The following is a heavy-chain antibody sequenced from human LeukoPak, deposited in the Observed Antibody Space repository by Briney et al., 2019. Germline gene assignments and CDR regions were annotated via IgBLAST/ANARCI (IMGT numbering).Heavy chain of an antibody. Sequence: ASVKVSCKASGYTFTGYYIHWLRQAPGQGLDWMGWINPNSGGTKYAQKFQGRVTMTRDTSISTAYMELTRLRSDDTAVYYCARDKRGDSSGYSTRAFDFWGQGTLVTVSS. CDR1: GYTFTGYY. D-gene: IGHD3-22*01. V-gene: IGHV1-2*02. CDR3: ARDKRGDSSGYSTRAFDF. CDR2: INPNSGGT. J-gene: IGHJ4*02.